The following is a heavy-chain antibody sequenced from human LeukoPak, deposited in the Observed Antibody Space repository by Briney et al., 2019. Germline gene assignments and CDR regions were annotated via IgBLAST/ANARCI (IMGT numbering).Heavy chain of an antibody. D-gene: IGHD6-13*01. CDR3: AKDVSYSTSSFDY. CDR1: GFTFITYD. J-gene: IGHJ4*02. CDR2: IRSDGSDK. Sequence: GGSLRLSCAASGFTFITYDMHWVRQAPGKGLDWVAFIRSDGSDKYYADSVKGRFTISRDNSKNTLYLQMNNLRAEDTAVYYCAKDVSYSTSSFDYWGQGTLVSVSS. V-gene: IGHV3-30*02.